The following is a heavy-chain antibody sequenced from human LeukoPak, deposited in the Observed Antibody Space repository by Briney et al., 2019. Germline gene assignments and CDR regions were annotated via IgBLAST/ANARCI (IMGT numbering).Heavy chain of an antibody. J-gene: IGHJ4*02. D-gene: IGHD3-10*01. CDR3: AKVSIGYGSGSYYPNFDY. V-gene: IGHV3-30*18. Sequence: GGSLRLSCAGSGFPFSIYGLNWVRQAPGKGLEWVALISYDGSNKYYADSVKGRFTISRDNSKNTLYLQMNSLRAEDTAVYYCAKVSIGYGSGSYYPNFDYWGQGTLVTVSS. CDR2: ISYDGSNK. CDR1: GFPFSIYG.